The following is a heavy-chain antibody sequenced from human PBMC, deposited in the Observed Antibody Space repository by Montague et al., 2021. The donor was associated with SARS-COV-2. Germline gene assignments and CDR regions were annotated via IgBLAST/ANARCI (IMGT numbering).Heavy chain of an antibody. Sequence: SETLSLTCTVSGGSISSSSYYWGWIRQPPGKELEWIGSIFYSGSTDYNPSLKSRVTISVDTSKNQFSLKLSSVTAADTAVYYCASMVRAQVYYFDYWGQGTLVTVSS. CDR3: ASMVRAQVYYFDY. CDR1: GGSISSSSYY. J-gene: IGHJ4*02. D-gene: IGHD3-10*01. CDR2: IFYSGST. V-gene: IGHV4-39*01.